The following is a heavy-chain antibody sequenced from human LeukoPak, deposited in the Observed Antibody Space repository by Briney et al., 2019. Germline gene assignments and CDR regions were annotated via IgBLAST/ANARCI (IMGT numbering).Heavy chain of an antibody. CDR1: GFTFDDYG. Sequence: GGSLRLSCAASGFTFDDYGMSWVRQAPGKGLEWVSGINWNGGSIGHADSVKGRFTISRDNAKNSLYLQMNSVRAEDTALYYCARAMTDNYYYGMDVWGQGTTVTVSS. D-gene: IGHD2-21*02. V-gene: IGHV3-20*04. CDR3: ARAMTDNYYYGMDV. CDR2: INWNGGSI. J-gene: IGHJ6*02.